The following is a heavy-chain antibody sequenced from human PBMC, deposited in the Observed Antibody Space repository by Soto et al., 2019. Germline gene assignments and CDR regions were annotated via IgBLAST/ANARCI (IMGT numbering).Heavy chain of an antibody. CDR2: IYWDDDK. CDR1: GFSLNDRGMG. CDR3: AHDRVGDTGFEN. Sequence: QITLKESGPTLVKPTQTLTLTCSFSGFSLNDRGMGVGWIRQPPGKALEWLALIYWDDDKRYSPSLKSRLTISKATSRNQVLLTMTNMDPLDTATYYCAHDRVGDTGFENWGQGTLVTVSS. D-gene: IGHD2-8*02. J-gene: IGHJ4*02. V-gene: IGHV2-5*02.